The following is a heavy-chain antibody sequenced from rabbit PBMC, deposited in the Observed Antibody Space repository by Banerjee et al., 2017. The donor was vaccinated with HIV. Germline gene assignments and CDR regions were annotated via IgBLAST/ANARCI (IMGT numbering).Heavy chain of an antibody. V-gene: IGHV1S40*01. J-gene: IGHJ4*01. CDR2: IYAGSGST. CDR1: GFSFSSDYD. CDR3: ARDNRYDDYPFNL. D-gene: IGHD2-1*01. Sequence: QSLEESGGDLVKPGASLILTCTASGFSFSSDYDMCWVRQAPGKGLGWIGWIYAGSGSTYYASWVNGRFTISSDNAQNTVDLQMNSLTAADTATYFCARDNRYDDYPFNLWGQGTLVTDS.